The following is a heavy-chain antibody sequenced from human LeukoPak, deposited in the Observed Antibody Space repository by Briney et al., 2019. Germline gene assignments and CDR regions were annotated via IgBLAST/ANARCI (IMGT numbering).Heavy chain of an antibody. CDR2: IDTDGRTP. D-gene: IGHD5-18*01. Sequence: VGSLRLFCGSWLFTSRRFWMHWVREPRGKGRQWVSRIDTDGRTPTQADPVHSRFTISRDNAQTTVYLQINSLRAEGTAVYYRPTMNSFGHAYWGQGVLVTVSS. CDR3: PTMNSFGHAY. V-gene: IGHV3-74*01. J-gene: IGHJ4*02. CDR1: LFTSRRFW.